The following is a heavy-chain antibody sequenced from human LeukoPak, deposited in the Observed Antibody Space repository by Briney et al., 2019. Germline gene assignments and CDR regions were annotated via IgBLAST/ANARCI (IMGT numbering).Heavy chain of an antibody. CDR3: ARLGYSSGWAWYFDL. CDR1: GGSISSYY. V-gene: IGHV4-59*08. J-gene: IGHJ2*01. D-gene: IGHD6-19*01. Sequence: SETLSLTCTVSGGSISSYYWSWIRQPPGKGLEWIGYISYSGSTNSNPSLKSRVPISLDTSKNQFSLKLSSVTAADTAVYYCARLGYSSGWAWYFDLWGRGTLVTVSS. CDR2: ISYSGST.